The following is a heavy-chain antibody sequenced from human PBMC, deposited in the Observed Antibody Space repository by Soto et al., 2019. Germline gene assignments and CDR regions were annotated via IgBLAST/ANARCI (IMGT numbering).Heavy chain of an antibody. D-gene: IGHD2-15*01. Sequence: EVQLVESGGGLVKPGGSLRLSCAASGFSFSYAWMSWVRQAPGKGLEWVGRVKSKTDGGTTDYAAPVKGRFTISRDDSKTTVYLQMNSLKTEDTAVYYCTTDCSGGSCYPGANYYYYGMDVWGQGTTVTVS. CDR1: GFSFSYAW. CDR3: TTDCSGGSCYPGANYYYYGMDV. J-gene: IGHJ6*02. CDR2: VKSKTDGGTT. V-gene: IGHV3-15*01.